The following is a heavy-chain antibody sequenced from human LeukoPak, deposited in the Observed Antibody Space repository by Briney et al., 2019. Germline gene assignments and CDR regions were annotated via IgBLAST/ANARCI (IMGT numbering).Heavy chain of an antibody. CDR2: VSSDVGST. Sequence: GGSLRLSCSASGFTFSNFPMHWVRQVPGKGLEYVSAVSSDVGSTYYADSVRGRLTISRDNSKNTLSLQMDSLRSEDTAVYYCVKAILFGSVSYYADWGQGTLVTVSS. J-gene: IGHJ4*02. CDR1: GFTFSNFP. V-gene: IGHV3-64D*09. CDR3: VKAILFGSVSYYAD. D-gene: IGHD3-22*01.